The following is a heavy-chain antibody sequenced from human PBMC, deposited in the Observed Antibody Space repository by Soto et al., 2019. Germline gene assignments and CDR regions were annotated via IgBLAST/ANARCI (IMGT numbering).Heavy chain of an antibody. J-gene: IGHJ6*02. CDR1: RYTFTYRY. D-gene: IGHD6-19*01. V-gene: IGHV1-45*02. CDR2: ITPFNGNT. CDR3: ASDSSGWYVKGRDYYGMDV. Sequence: QMQLVQSGAEVKKTGSSVKVSCKASRYTFTYRYLHWVRQAPGQALEWMGWITPFNGNTNYAQKFQGRVTITRDRSMSTAYMELSSLRSEDTAMYYCASDSSGWYVKGRDYYGMDVWGQGTTVTVSS.